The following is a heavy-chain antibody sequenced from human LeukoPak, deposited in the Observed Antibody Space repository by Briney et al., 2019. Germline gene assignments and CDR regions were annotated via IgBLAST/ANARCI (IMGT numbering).Heavy chain of an antibody. D-gene: IGHD3-3*02. J-gene: IGHJ4*02. Sequence: SETLSLTCTVSGYSISYGYYWSWVRQSPGKGLEWIASIFQSGSTYYTPSLQSRVTISLDMSKNQFSLKMSSVTAADTAVYYCGRGISPADYWGQGTLVTVSS. CDR1: GYSISYGYY. CDR3: GRGISPADY. V-gene: IGHV4-38-2*02. CDR2: IFQSGST.